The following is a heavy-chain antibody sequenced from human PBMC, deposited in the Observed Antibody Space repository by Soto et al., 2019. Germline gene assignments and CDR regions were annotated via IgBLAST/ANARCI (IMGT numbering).Heavy chain of an antibody. CDR1: GFTFSSYA. D-gene: IGHD5-12*01. J-gene: IGHJ4*02. Sequence: GGSLRLSCAASGFTFSSYAMSWVRQAPGKGLEWVSAISGSGGSTYYADSVKGRFTISRDNSKNTLYLQMNSLGAEDTAVYYCAKDVRYSGYDWYFGHWGQGTLVTVSS. CDR2: ISGSGGST. V-gene: IGHV3-23*01. CDR3: AKDVRYSGYDWYFGH.